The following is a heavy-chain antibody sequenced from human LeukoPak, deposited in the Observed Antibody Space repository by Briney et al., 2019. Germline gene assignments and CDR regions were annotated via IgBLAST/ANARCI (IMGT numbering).Heavy chain of an antibody. Sequence: GGSLRLSCAASGFRFSSYAMSWVRQAPGKGLEWVSSISSSSSYIYYADSVKGRFTISRDNAKNSLYLQMNSLRAEDTAVYYCASATPYRDYYGSGMLSLPYYFDYWGQGTLVTVSS. V-gene: IGHV3-21*01. J-gene: IGHJ4*02. CDR3: ASATPYRDYYGSGMLSLPYYFDY. CDR2: ISSSSSYI. D-gene: IGHD3-10*01. CDR1: GFRFSSYA.